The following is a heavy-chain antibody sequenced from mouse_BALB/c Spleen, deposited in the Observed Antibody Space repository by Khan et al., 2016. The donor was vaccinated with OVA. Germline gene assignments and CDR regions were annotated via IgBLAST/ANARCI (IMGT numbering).Heavy chain of an antibody. CDR2: IYPSDSYT. CDR3: SREGRLHDCAMDY. V-gene: IGHV1-69*02. D-gene: IGHD2-14*01. J-gene: IGHJ4*01. CDR1: GYTFTNYW. Sequence: QVQLQQSGTELVRPGASMKLSCKASGYTFTNYWINWVKQRPGQGLEWIGNIYPSDSYTNYNQKFKDKATLTVDESSSTAYMQLSSPTSEDSAVYYCSREGRLHDCAMDYWGQGTSVTVSA.